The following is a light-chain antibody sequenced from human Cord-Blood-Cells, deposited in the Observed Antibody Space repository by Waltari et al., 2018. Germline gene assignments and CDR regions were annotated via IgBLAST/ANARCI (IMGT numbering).Light chain of an antibody. V-gene: IGLV2-8*01. J-gene: IGLJ1*01. CDR2: EVS. CDR1: SSDVGGYNY. Sequence: QSALTQPPSASGSPGQSVTISCTGTSSDVGGYNYVSWYQQHPGKAPKLMIDEVSKRPSGVPDRFSGSKSGNTASLTVSGLQAEDEADYYCSSYAGSNNLIFGTGTKVTVL. CDR3: SSYAGSNNLI.